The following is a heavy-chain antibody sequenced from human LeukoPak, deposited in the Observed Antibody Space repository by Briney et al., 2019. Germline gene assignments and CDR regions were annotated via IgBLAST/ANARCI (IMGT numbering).Heavy chain of an antibody. CDR3: AADSY. D-gene: IGHD3-3*01. CDR1: GGXISSCY. J-gene: IGHJ4*02. V-gene: IGHV4-34*01. Sequence: PSETLSLTCTVSGGXISSCYCSWIRQPPGKGLEWIGEINHSGSTNYNPSLKSRVTISVDTSKNQFSLKLSSVTAADTAVYYCAADSYWGQGTLVTVSS. CDR2: INHSGST.